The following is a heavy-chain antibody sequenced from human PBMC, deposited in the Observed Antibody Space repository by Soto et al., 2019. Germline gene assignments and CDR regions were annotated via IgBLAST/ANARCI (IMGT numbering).Heavy chain of an antibody. Sequence: QITLKESGPTLVKPTQTLTLTCTFSEFSLSTSAVGVGWIRQPPGEALEWLALIYWNDDKRYSPSLKSRLSITKDTSKNQVVLTLTSMAPVDTATYFCAHTNAGYYYLLGAFDVWGQGTMVTVSS. D-gene: IGHD3-22*01. J-gene: IGHJ3*01. CDR2: IYWNDDK. CDR1: EFSLSTSAVG. CDR3: AHTNAGYYYLLGAFDV. V-gene: IGHV2-5*01.